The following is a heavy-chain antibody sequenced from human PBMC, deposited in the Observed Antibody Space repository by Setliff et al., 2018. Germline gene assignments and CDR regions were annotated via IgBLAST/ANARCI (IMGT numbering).Heavy chain of an antibody. V-gene: IGHV4-34*01. CDR1: GGSFSAYY. J-gene: IGHJ4*02. CDR2: INHSGIT. CDR3: ASHPRVTIFGVVAFDY. D-gene: IGHD3-3*01. Sequence: SETLSLTCSVYGGSFSAYYWSWIRQPPGKGLEWIGEINHSGITNYNPSLKSRVTMSVDTSKNQFSLKLSSVTAADTAAYYCASHPRVTIFGVVAFDYWGQGIMVTVS.